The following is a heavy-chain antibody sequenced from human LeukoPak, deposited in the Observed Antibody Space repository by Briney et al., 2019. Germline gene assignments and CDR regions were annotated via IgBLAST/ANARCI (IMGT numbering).Heavy chain of an antibody. CDR3: ARGGKEVRGVVYYYYYMDV. D-gene: IGHD3-10*01. CDR2: IYRGGST. Sequence: PGGSLRLSCAASGLTVSSNYMSWVRQAPGKGLAWVSVIYRGGSTYYADSVMGRFTISRDNSKNTLYLQMNSLRAEDRAVYYCARGGKEVRGVVYYYYYMDVWGKGTTVTISS. J-gene: IGHJ6*03. CDR1: GLTVSSNY. V-gene: IGHV3-53*01.